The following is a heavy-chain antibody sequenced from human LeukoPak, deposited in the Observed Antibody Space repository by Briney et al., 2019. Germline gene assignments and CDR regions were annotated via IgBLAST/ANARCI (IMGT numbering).Heavy chain of an antibody. CDR1: GGSNSLYY. CDR2: IYPSGNT. Sequence: SETLSLTCTVSGGSNSLYYWNWIRQPAGKGLEWIGRIYPSGNTNYNPSLKSRVTMSVDTSKNQFSLKLTSVTAADTAIYYCARDGLRYCSGDSCYIAWFNPWGQGTLVTVSS. D-gene: IGHD2-15*01. CDR3: ARDGLRYCSGDSCYIAWFNP. J-gene: IGHJ5*02. V-gene: IGHV4-4*07.